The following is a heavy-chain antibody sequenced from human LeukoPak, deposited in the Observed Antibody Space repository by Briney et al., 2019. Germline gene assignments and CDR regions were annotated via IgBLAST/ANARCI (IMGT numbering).Heavy chain of an antibody. Sequence: TSETLSLTCTVSGGSISSYYWSWIRQPAGKGLEWIGRIYTSVSTNYNPSLKSRGTMSVDTSKNQFSLKLRSVLSADAAVYCCARALVPYYDILTGYYKHHIDAFDIWGQGTKVTVSS. V-gene: IGHV4-4*07. CDR3: ARALVPYYDILTGYYKHHIDAFDI. CDR2: IYTSVST. D-gene: IGHD3-9*01. J-gene: IGHJ3*02. CDR1: GGSISSYY.